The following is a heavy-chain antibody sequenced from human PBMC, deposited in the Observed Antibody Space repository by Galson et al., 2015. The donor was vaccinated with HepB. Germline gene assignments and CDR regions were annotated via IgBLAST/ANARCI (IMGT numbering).Heavy chain of an antibody. CDR3: ARALAPYSSGWVDAFDI. Sequence: SVKVSCKASGGTFSSYTISWVRQAPGQGLEWMGRIIPILGIANYAQKFQGRVTITADKSTSTAYMELSSLRSEDTAVYYCARALAPYSSGWVDAFDIWGQGTMVTVSS. CDR1: GGTFSSYT. J-gene: IGHJ3*02. CDR2: IIPILGIA. V-gene: IGHV1-69*02. D-gene: IGHD6-19*01.